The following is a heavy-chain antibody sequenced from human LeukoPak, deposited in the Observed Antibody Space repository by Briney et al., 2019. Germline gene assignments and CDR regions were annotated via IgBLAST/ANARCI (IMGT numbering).Heavy chain of an antibody. D-gene: IGHD6-19*01. J-gene: IGHJ1*01. CDR2: VNGSGYSA. CDR1: GLTFSSYA. V-gene: IGHV3-23*01. CDR3: AKVVSYSSGWFFHH. Sequence: GGSLRLSCAASGLTFSSYAMSWVRQAPGKGLEWASSVNGSGYSAYYADSVKGRFTISRDNSKDTLFLQMSTLRVEDTAVYYCAKVVSYSSGWFFHHWGQGTLVTVSS.